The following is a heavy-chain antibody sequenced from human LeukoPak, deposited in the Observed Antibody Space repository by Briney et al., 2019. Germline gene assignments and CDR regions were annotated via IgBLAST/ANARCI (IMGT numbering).Heavy chain of an antibody. J-gene: IGHJ5*02. D-gene: IGHD2-21*02. CDR1: GYTFTSYY. CDR3: ATRLPTKNWFDP. Sequence: ASVKVSCKASGYTFTSYYMHCVRQAPGQGLEWMGIINPSGGSTSYAQKFQGRVTMTRDTSTSTVYMELSSLRSEDTAVYYCATRLPTKNWFDPWGQGTLVTVSS. V-gene: IGHV1-46*01. CDR2: INPSGGST.